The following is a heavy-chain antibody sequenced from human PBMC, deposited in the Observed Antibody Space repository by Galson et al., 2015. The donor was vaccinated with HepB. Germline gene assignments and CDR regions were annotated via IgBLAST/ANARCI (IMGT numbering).Heavy chain of an antibody. CDR3: AESSMVREPNYYYYYGMDV. CDR1: GGSFSSYD. J-gene: IGHJ6*02. Sequence: SVKVSCKASGGSFSSYDISWVRQAPRQGLQWMGGIIPIFGTANYAQKFQGRVTIHADEATSTVYMELNSLRSEDTAVYYCAESSMVREPNYYYYYGMDVWGRGTTVTVSS. V-gene: IGHV1-69*13. D-gene: IGHD3-10*01. CDR2: IIPIFGTA.